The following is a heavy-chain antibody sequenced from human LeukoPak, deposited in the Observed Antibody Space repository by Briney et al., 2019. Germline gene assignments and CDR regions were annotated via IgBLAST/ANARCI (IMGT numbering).Heavy chain of an antibody. CDR2: VSYDGSNK. D-gene: IGHD3-9*01. CDR3: ARDHFTYYDISTGYLGYFDL. CDR1: GFTFSGHA. J-gene: IGHJ2*01. V-gene: IGHV3-30-3*01. Sequence: PGGSLRLSCAASGFTFSGHAMHWVRQAPGKGLEWVAIVSYDGSNKYHADSVKGRFIISRDNSKNTLYLQMNSLTAEDTAVYYCARDHFTYYDISTGYLGYFDLWGRGMVVAVSS.